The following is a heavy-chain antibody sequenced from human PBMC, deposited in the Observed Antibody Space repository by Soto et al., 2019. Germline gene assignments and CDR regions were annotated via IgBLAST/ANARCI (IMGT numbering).Heavy chain of an antibody. D-gene: IGHD5-12*01. Sequence: QAQLQESGPGLVKPSETLSLTCTVSGGSISSFYWSWVRQPPGKGLEWIGYVYYSGNTNFNPSFKSRVTISVDTSKNLFSLKLSSVTAADTAVYYCTRVGDSGNPDYWGQGTLVPVSS. J-gene: IGHJ4*02. CDR2: VYYSGNT. V-gene: IGHV4-59*08. CDR3: TRVGDSGNPDY. CDR1: GGSISSFY.